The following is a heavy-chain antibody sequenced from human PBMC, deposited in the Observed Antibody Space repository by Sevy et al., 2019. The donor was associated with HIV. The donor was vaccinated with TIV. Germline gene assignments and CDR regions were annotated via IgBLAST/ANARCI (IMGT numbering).Heavy chain of an antibody. D-gene: IGHD3-16*01. V-gene: IGHV1-18*01. Sequence: ASVKVSCKTSGYTFTTYGINWVRQAPGQGLEWMGWINTYNRNTIYAQKLQGRVTMTADTSTSTAYMELRSLRSDDTALYYCATKRNLREPSDSWGQGTLVTVSS. CDR3: ATKRNLREPSDS. CDR2: INTYNRNT. CDR1: GYTFTTYG. J-gene: IGHJ5*01.